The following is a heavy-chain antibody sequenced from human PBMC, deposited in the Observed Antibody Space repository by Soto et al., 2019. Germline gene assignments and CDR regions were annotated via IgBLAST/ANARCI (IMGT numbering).Heavy chain of an antibody. J-gene: IGHJ4*02. CDR3: VRDDVGVGIDY. Sequence: GRSLRLSCAAAEVTSSSYWMHWVSQVPGKGLVWVSHIDSDGNYTTYADSVKGRFTISRDNAKNTVYLQMNSLRAEDTAVYYCVRDDVGVGIDYWGLGTLVTVSS. V-gene: IGHV3-74*03. CDR2: IDSDGNYT. D-gene: IGHD1-26*01. CDR1: EVTSSSYW.